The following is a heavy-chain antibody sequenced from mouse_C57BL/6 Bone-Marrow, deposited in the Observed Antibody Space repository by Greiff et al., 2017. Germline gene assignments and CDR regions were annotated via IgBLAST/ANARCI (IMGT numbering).Heavy chain of an antibody. V-gene: IGHV1-64*01. CDR3: ARRIYYYGSSYAMDY. D-gene: IGHD1-1*01. CDR1: GYTFTSYW. CDR2: IHPNSGST. J-gene: IGHJ4*01. Sequence: QVQLQQPGAELVKPGASVKLSCKASGYTFTSYWMHWVKQRPGQGLEWIGMIHPNSGSTNYNEKFKSKATLTVDKSSSTAYMQLSSLTSEDSAVYDCARRIYYYGSSYAMDYWGQGTSGTVSS.